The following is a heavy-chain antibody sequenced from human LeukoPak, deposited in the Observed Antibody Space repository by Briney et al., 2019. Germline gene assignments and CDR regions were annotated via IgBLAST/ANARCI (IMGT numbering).Heavy chain of an antibody. J-gene: IGHJ2*01. Sequence: GGSLTLSCATSGFPFSAYDMHWARQAPGKGLEWVSAFGSAGDTYYPGAVKVRFTISRDYAKNSLFLQMNNLIAGDTAVYFCVRGALPGDNWYFDVWGRGTLVTVSS. V-gene: IGHV3-13*01. CDR3: VRGALPGDNWYFDV. CDR1: GFPFSAYD. CDR2: FGSAGDT.